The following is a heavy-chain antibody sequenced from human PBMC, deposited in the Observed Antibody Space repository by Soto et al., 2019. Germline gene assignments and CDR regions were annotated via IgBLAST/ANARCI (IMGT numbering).Heavy chain of an antibody. V-gene: IGHV5-51*01. CDR3: ARAGRSDARQFHF. D-gene: IGHD3-3*01. CDR1: GYSFTNYW. Sequence: GESLKISCKGSGYSFTNYWIGWVRQMPGKGLEWMGAIYGGDSDTRYSPSFQGQVTILAEKSISTAYLQWSSLQASDPAIYYCARAGRSDARQFHFWGQGTPVTVSS. CDR2: IYGGDSDT. J-gene: IGHJ4*02.